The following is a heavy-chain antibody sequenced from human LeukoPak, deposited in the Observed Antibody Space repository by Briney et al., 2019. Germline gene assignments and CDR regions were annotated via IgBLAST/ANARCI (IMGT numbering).Heavy chain of an antibody. CDR3: AAMVTYYYYYMDV. Sequence: SETLSLTCTVSGYSISSGYYWGWIRQPPGKGLEWIGSIYYSGSTYYNPSLKSRVTISVDTSKNQFSLKLNSVTAADTAVYYCAAMVTYYYYYMDVWGKGTTVTISS. D-gene: IGHD5-18*01. CDR1: GYSISSGYY. J-gene: IGHJ6*03. V-gene: IGHV4-38-2*02. CDR2: IYYSGST.